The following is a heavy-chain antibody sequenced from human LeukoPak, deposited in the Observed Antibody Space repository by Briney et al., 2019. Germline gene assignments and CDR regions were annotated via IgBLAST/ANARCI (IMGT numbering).Heavy chain of an antibody. Sequence: SVKLSCKASGGTFSSYAISWARHAPGQGLEWMGGIIPIFGTANYAQKFQGRVTITADESTSTAYMELSSLRSEDTAVYYCARERYYDSSGLLDYWGQGTLVTVSS. CDR3: ARERYYDSSGLLDY. V-gene: IGHV1-69*13. CDR1: GGTFSSYA. D-gene: IGHD3-22*01. CDR2: IIPIFGTA. J-gene: IGHJ4*02.